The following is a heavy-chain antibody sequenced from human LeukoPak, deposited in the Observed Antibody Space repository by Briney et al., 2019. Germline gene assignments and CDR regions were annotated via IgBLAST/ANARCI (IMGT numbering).Heavy chain of an antibody. V-gene: IGHV4-39*01. Sequence: LSETLSLTCAVSGVSISGGGHYWGWIRQPPGKGLEWIGNIYHSGSTYYNASLQSRVTISIDTSKNQFSLRLNSVTAADTAMYYCAKSGGYGLIDCWGQGTLVTVSS. J-gene: IGHJ4*02. CDR2: IYHSGST. CDR3: AKSGGYGLIDC. CDR1: GVSISGGGHY. D-gene: IGHD1-26*01.